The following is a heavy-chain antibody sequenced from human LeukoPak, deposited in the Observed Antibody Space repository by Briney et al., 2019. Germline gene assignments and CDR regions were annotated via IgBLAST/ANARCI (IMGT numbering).Heavy chain of an antibody. CDR2: IKGDGSEE. Sequence: GGSLRLSCAASGFTFSSYAMSWVRQAPGKGLEWVADIKGDGSEEYYVDSVKGRFTISRQNAKSSLFLQMNSLRAEDTAVYYCARHRSGGSQDDAFDIWGQGTMVTVSS. D-gene: IGHD2-15*01. CDR1: GFTFSSYA. J-gene: IGHJ3*02. V-gene: IGHV3-7*01. CDR3: ARHRSGGSQDDAFDI.